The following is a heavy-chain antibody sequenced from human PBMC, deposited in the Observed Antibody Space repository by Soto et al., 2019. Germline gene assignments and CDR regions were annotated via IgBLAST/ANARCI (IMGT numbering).Heavy chain of an antibody. CDR1: GGSISSFY. V-gene: IGHV4-59*08. J-gene: IGHJ4*02. CDR2: IYYSGST. Sequence: QVQLQESGPGLVKLSETLCLTCTVSGGSISSFYWSWIRQPPGKGLEWIGYIYYSGSTNYNPSLKSRVTISVDTSKNQVSRKLSSVTAADTAVYYCARRWGFTFDYWGQGTLVTVSS. CDR3: ARRWGFTFDY. D-gene: IGHD1-26*01.